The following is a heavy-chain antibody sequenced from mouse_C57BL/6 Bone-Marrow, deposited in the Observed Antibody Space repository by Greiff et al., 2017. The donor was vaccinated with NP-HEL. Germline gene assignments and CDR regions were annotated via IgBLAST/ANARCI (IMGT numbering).Heavy chain of an antibody. CDR3: ARHSNPAWFAY. Sequence: EVKLMESGGGLVQPGESLKLSCESNEYEFPSHDMSWVRKTPEKRLELVAAINSDGGSTYYPNTIERRFLSSRDNTKKTLYLQMSSLRSEDAALYYCARHSNPAWFAYWGKGTLVTVSA. V-gene: IGHV5-2*01. J-gene: IGHJ3*01. CDR2: INSDGGST. CDR1: EYEFPSHD. D-gene: IGHD2-5*01.